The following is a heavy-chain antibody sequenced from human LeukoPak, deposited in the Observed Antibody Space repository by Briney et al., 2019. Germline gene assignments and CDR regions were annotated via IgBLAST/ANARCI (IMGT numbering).Heavy chain of an antibody. V-gene: IGHV3-23*01. CDR1: GFTFSTYA. D-gene: IGHD6-13*01. CDR2: NSGSGAST. CDR3: AKGAYSSSWWSVDY. Sequence: PGGSLRLSCAASGFTFSTYAMSWVRQAPGKGLEWVSGNSGSGASTYYADSVRGRFTVSRDNSKNTLYLQMNSLRAEDTAVYYCAKGAYSSSWWSVDYWGQGTLVTVSS. J-gene: IGHJ4*02.